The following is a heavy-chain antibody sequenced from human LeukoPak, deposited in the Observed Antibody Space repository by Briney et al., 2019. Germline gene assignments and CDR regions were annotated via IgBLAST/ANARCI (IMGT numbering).Heavy chain of an antibody. CDR3: ARGPCSGGGCYWFDP. CDR1: GGTFSSYA. J-gene: IGHJ5*02. Sequence: GSSVKVSCKASGGTFSSYAISWVRQAPGQGLEWMGGIIPIFGTANYAQKFQGRVTITTDESTSTAYMELSSLRSEDTAVYYCARGPCSGGGCYWFDPWGQGTLVTVSS. CDR2: IIPIFGTA. V-gene: IGHV1-69*05. D-gene: IGHD2-15*01.